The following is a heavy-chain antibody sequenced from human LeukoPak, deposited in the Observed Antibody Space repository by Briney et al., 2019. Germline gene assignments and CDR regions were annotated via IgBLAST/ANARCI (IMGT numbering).Heavy chain of an antibody. D-gene: IGHD3/OR15-3a*01. V-gene: IGHV3-21*01. CDR3: ARDRTQSGMDV. Sequence: GGSLRLSCAASGFAFSSYSMNWVRQAPGKGLEWVSSISSSSSYIYYADSVKGRFTISRDNAKNSLYLQMNSLRAEDTAVYYCARDRTQSGMDVWGQGTTVTVSS. J-gene: IGHJ6*02. CDR2: ISSSSSYI. CDR1: GFAFSSYS.